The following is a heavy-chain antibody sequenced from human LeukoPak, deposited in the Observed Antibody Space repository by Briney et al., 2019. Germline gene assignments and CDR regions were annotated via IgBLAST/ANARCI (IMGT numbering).Heavy chain of an antibody. V-gene: IGHV3-23*01. CDR2: ISGSGGST. D-gene: IGHD3-22*01. CDR3: ARDAADYYDSSGYSCDY. J-gene: IGHJ4*02. Sequence: PGGSLRLSCAASGFTFSSYAMSWVRQAPGKGLEWVSAISGSGGSTYYADSVKGRFTISRDNSKNTLYLQMNSLRAEDTAVYYCARDAADYYDSSGYSCDYWGQGTLVTVSS. CDR1: GFTFSSYA.